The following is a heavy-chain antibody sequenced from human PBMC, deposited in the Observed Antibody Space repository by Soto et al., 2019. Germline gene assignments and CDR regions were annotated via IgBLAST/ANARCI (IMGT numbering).Heavy chain of an antibody. CDR2: ITSDTNTI. CDR1: GFRFSIYS. V-gene: IGHV3-48*02. D-gene: IGHD6-19*01. Sequence: EVQLVESGGGLVQPGGSLRLSCAASGFRFSIYSMNGVRQAPGKGLEWSAYITSDTNTIKYADSVKGRFTISRDNAKNSVYLQMNSLRDEDTAVYYCARSVEGHFDYWGQGTVVTVSS. J-gene: IGHJ4*02. CDR3: ARSVEGHFDY.